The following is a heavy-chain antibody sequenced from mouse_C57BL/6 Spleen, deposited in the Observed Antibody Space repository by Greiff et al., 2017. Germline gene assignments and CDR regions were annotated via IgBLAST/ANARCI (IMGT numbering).Heavy chain of an antibody. CDR1: GYTFTDYE. Sequence: QVQLQQSGAELVRPGASVTLSCKASGYTFTDYEMHWVKQTPVHGLEWIGAIDPETGGTAYNQTFKGKAILTADKSSSTAYMELRSLTSEDSAVYYCTSPYYGSSWAWFAYWGQGTLVTVSA. CDR3: TSPYYGSSWAWFAY. V-gene: IGHV1-15*01. CDR2: IDPETGGT. J-gene: IGHJ3*01. D-gene: IGHD1-1*01.